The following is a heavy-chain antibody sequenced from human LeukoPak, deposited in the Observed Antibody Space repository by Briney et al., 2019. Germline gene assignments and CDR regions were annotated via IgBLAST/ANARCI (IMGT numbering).Heavy chain of an antibody. CDR2: IIPILGIA. CDR1: GGTFSSYA. J-gene: IGHJ4*02. D-gene: IGHD5-12*01. V-gene: IGHV1-69*04. Sequence: GAPVKVSCKASGGTFSSYAISWVRQAPGQGLEWMGRIIPILGIANYAQKFQGRVMITADKSTSTAYMELSSLRSEDTAVYYCARLSGGDIVVSDYWGQGTLVTVSS. CDR3: ARLSGGDIVVSDY.